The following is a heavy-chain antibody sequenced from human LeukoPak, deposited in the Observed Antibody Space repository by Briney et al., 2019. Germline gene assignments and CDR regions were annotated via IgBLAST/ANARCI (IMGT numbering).Heavy chain of an antibody. CDR2: ISSSGGTT. Sequence: TLTLSCAAFAFSSSSHATVCVRHAGPTETQLGSAISSSGGTTYYADSVKGRFTISRANYKNTLSLQLDNLRAEDTAVCVCARVFRSGELLGFDNWGQRTLVTVSS. D-gene: IGHD1-26*01. V-gene: IGHV3-23*01. CDR3: ARVFRSGELLGFDN. J-gene: IGHJ4*02. CDR1: AFSSSSHA.